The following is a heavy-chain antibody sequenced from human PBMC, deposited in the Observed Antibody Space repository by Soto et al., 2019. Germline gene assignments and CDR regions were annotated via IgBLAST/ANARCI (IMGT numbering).Heavy chain of an antibody. V-gene: IGHV4-34*01. CDR3: ARVRRKYYYGSGSYLSGGGMDV. J-gene: IGHJ6*02. CDR2: INHSGST. D-gene: IGHD3-10*01. Sequence: SETLSLTCAVYGGSFSGYYCSWIRQPPGKGLEWIGEINHSGSTNYNPSLKSRVTISVDTSKNQFSLKLSSVTAADTAVYYCARVRRKYYYGSGSYLSGGGMDVWGQGTTVTVSS. CDR1: GGSFSGYY.